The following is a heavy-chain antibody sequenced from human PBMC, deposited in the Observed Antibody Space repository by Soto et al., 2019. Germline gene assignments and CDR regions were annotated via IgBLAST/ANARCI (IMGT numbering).Heavy chain of an antibody. CDR2: IKNKADGGTT. J-gene: IGHJ4*02. D-gene: IGHD4-17*01. V-gene: IGHV3-15*01. CDR1: GITFINAW. CDR3: TTDPGDYQDF. Sequence: GGSLRLSCAASGITFINAWMSWGRQVRGKGLEWVGGIKNKADGGTTDYAAPVRGRFTISRDDSKDTLFLQMKSLETEDTAVYYCTTDPGDYQDFWVQGTLVTVSA.